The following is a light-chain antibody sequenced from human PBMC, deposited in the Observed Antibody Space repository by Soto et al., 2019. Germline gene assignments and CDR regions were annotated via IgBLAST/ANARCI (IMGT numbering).Light chain of an antibody. CDR1: SSDIGGYNL. Sequence: QSVLTQPASVSGSPGQSITISCTGTSSDIGGYNLVSWYQQHPGEAPKLIIYQVTNRPSGVSNRFSGSKSGNTASLTVSGLQAEDEADYYCQSFDTGLTGPILGAGTKLTVL. CDR2: QVT. CDR3: QSFDTGLTGPI. J-gene: IGLJ2*01. V-gene: IGLV2-14*01.